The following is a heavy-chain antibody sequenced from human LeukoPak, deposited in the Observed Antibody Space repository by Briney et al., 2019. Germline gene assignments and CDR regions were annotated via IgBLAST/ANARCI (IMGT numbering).Heavy chain of an antibody. CDR1: GGTFSSYA. CDR3: AKSSRIVGATVGFDI. CDR2: IIPIFGTA. J-gene: IGHJ3*02. Sequence: ASVKVSCKASGGTFSSYAISWVRQAPGQGLEWMGGIIPIFGTANYAQKFQGRVTITADESTSTAYMELSSLRSEDTAVYYCAKSSRIVGATVGFDIWGQGTMVTVSS. D-gene: IGHD1-26*01. V-gene: IGHV1-69*13.